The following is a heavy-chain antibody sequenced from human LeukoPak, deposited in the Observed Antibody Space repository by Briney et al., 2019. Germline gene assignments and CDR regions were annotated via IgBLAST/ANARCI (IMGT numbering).Heavy chain of an antibody. Sequence: SETLSLTCTVPGGSIGSYYWSWIRQSPGKGLDWIGYIYYTGSTDYNPSLKSRVTISVDTSKNQFSLKLTSVTAPDTAVYYCARHISGNYGGYFDYWGQGTLVAVSS. CDR1: GGSIGSYY. J-gene: IGHJ4*02. V-gene: IGHV4-59*08. D-gene: IGHD1-26*01. CDR3: ARHISGNYGGYFDY. CDR2: IYYTGST.